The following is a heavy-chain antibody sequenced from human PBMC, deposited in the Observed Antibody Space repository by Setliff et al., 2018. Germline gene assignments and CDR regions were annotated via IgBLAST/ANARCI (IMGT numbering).Heavy chain of an antibody. V-gene: IGHV3-33*07. CDR1: GVSINSLT. D-gene: IGHD2-15*01. J-gene: IGHJ4*02. CDR3: ARTCSGSGCYAGLES. CDR2: IWDDGGNK. Sequence: LSLTCAVSGVSINSLTWWSWVRQAPGKGLEWVAVIWDDGGNKYHADSVKGRFTISRDNSKNTLYLQMNSLRPEDTAVYYCARTCSGSGCYAGLESWGQGTPVTVSS.